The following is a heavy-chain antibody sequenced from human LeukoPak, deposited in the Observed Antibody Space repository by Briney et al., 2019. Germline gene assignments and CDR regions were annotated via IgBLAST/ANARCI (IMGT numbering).Heavy chain of an antibody. Sequence: PGGSLRLSCATSGFNFDRYTIHWVRQAPGKGLEWVSLAGWAGGTTFYSDSVRGRFTISRDSDRKSVYLQMNSLTTDDTAFYFCAKELDTMFFDYWGQGALVTVSS. CDR1: GFNFDRYT. CDR3: AKELDTMFFDY. CDR2: AGWAGGTT. J-gene: IGHJ4*02. D-gene: IGHD3-10*02. V-gene: IGHV3-43*01.